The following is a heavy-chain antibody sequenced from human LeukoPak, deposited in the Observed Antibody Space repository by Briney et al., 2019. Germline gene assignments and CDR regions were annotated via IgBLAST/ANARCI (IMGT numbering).Heavy chain of an antibody. CDR2: ISAYNGNT. J-gene: IGHJ6*02. V-gene: IGHV1-18*01. Sequence: ASVKVSCKASGYTFTSYGISWVRQAPGQGLEWMGWISAYNGNTNYAQKLQGRVTMTTDTSTSTAYKELRSLRSDDTAVYYCARELNYYDSSGYYKYGMDVWGQGTTVTVSS. CDR1: GYTFTSYG. CDR3: ARELNYYDSSGYYKYGMDV. D-gene: IGHD3-22*01.